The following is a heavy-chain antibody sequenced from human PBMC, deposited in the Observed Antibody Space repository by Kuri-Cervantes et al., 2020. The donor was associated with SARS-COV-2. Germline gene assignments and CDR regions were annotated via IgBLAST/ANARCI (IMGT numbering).Heavy chain of an antibody. CDR2: INHSGST. V-gene: IGHV4-34*01. D-gene: IGHD1-14*01. Sequence: ESLKISCAVYGGSFSGYYWSWIRQPPGRGLEWIGEINHSGSTNYNPSLKSRVTISVGTSKNQFSLKLSSVTAADTAVYYCARDRGRGSPRKYFDYWGQGTLVTVSS. J-gene: IGHJ4*02. CDR1: GGSFSGYY. CDR3: ARDRGRGSPRKYFDY.